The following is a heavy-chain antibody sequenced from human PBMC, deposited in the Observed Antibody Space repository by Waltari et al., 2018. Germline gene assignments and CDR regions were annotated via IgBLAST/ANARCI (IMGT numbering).Heavy chain of an antibody. CDR1: GDSVSSNSAA. Sequence: QLQLQQSGPGLVKPSQTLSLTCAISGDSVSSNSAAWNWLRQSPSRGLEWLGRKYDRSKWYSDYAVAVKSRITINPDTSKNQFSLQLNSVTPEDTAAYYCARESFITMIEVVIRKTPTAGAFDIWGQGTMVTVSS. CDR2: KYDRSKWYS. J-gene: IGHJ3*02. CDR3: ARESFITMIEVVIRKTPTAGAFDI. D-gene: IGHD3-22*01. V-gene: IGHV6-1*01.